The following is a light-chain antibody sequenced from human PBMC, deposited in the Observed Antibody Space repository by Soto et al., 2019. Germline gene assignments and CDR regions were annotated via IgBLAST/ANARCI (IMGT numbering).Light chain of an antibody. CDR1: GSNIGAGFD. V-gene: IGLV1-40*01. CDR2: VNT. J-gene: IGLJ2*01. Sequence: QSVLTQPPSLSGAPGQNIIISCTGGGSNIGAGFDVHWYQQLPGTAPKLLIYVNTNRPSGVPDRFSGSKSGTSASLVITGLQADDEADYCKSYDTGLSGPVVFGGGTQLTVL. CDR3: KSYDTGLSGPVV.